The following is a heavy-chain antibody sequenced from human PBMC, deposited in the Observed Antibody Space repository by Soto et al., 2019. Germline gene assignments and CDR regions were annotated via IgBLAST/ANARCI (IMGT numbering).Heavy chain of an antibody. CDR1: GFTFGTYS. J-gene: IGHJ6*02. Sequence: GGAPKLSCAGSGFTFGTYSMNWVRQAAGKCLEWIAYISYDSDTIQYADSVKGRFTISRDNAKNSLYLQMNSLRDEDTAVYYCARLYYDYDWGQGTTVTVPS. CDR2: ISYDSDTI. V-gene: IGHV3-48*02. D-gene: IGHD3-3*01. CDR3: ARLYYDYD.